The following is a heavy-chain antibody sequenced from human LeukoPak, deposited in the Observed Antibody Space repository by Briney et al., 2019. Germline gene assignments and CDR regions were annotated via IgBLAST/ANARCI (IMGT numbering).Heavy chain of an antibody. CDR1: GFTFSSYG. CDR2: ITGSGSST. Sequence: GGSLRLSCAASGFTFSSYGMHWVRQAPGKGLEWVSTITGSGSSTYYADSVKGRFTISRDKSMNTLFLQMSSLRAEDTAVYYCVKVSGMYSSSWPTDIWGQGTLVTVSS. V-gene: IGHV3-23*01. CDR3: VKVSGMYSSSWPTDI. J-gene: IGHJ4*02. D-gene: IGHD6-13*01.